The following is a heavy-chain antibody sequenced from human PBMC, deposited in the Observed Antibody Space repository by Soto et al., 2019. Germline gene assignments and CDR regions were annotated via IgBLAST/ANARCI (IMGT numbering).Heavy chain of an antibody. V-gene: IGHV1-69*01. CDR2: IIPMFGTT. Sequence: QVQLLQSGAEIKKTGSSVKVSCKASGGTFSNYAINWIRQAPGQGLEWMGGIIPMFGTTYYAQRFQGRVTITADESTSTAYMELSSLTSEDTAIFYCARDLAPVVRGVLSSGMDVWGQGTTVTVSS. J-gene: IGHJ6*02. CDR3: ARDLAPVVRGVLSSGMDV. D-gene: IGHD3-10*02. CDR1: GGTFSNYA.